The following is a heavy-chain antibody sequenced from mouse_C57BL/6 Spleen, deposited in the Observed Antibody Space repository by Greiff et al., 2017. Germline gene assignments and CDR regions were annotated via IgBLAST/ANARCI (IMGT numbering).Heavy chain of an antibody. CDR1: GYAFSSYW. V-gene: IGHV1-80*01. J-gene: IGHJ4*01. CDR3: ARDYGSSSGYAMDY. D-gene: IGHD1-1*01. Sequence: QVQLKESGAELVKPGASVKISCKASGYAFSSYWMNWVKQRPGKGLEWIGQIYPGDGDTNYNGKFKGKATLTADKSSSTAYMQLSSLTPEDSAVYFCARDYGSSSGYAMDYWGQGTSVTVSS. CDR2: IYPGDGDT.